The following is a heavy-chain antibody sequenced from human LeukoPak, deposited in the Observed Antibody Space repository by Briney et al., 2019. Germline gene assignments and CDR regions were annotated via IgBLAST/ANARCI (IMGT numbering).Heavy chain of an antibody. CDR3: ARAKRQGWFDP. CDR2: ISSSSSYI. J-gene: IGHJ5*02. Sequence: SGGSLRLSCAASGFTFSSYSMNWVRQAPGKGLEWVSSISSSSSYIYYADSVKGRFTISRDNAKNSLYLQMNSLRAEDTAVYYCARAKRQGWFDPWGQGTLVTVSS. CDR1: GFTFSSYS. V-gene: IGHV3-21*01.